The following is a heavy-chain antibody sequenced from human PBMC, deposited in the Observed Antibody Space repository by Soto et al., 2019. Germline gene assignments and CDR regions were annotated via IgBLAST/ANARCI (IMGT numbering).Heavy chain of an antibody. Sequence: GASVKVSCKASGYTFTSYGISWVRQAPGQGLEWMGWISAYNGNTNYAQKLQGRVTMTTDTSTSTAYMELRSLRSDDTAVYYCARGKAPSRTRDYYYYGMDVWGQGTTVTVSS. CDR2: ISAYNGNT. CDR1: GYTFTSYG. V-gene: IGHV1-18*01. CDR3: ARGKAPSRTRDYYYYGMDV. J-gene: IGHJ6*02.